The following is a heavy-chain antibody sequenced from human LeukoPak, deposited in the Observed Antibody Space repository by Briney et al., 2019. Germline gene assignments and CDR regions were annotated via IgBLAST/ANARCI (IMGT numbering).Heavy chain of an antibody. D-gene: IGHD6-13*01. CDR2: IYYTGTT. Sequence: SETLSLTCTVSGGSISSYCWSWIRQPPGKGLEWVGFIYYTGTTNYNPSLKSRVTISVDTSKNQFSLKLSSVTAADTAVYYCASGGYSSSWYTDYWGQGTLVTVSS. J-gene: IGHJ4*02. CDR3: ASGGYSSSWYTDY. V-gene: IGHV4-59*12. CDR1: GGSISSYC.